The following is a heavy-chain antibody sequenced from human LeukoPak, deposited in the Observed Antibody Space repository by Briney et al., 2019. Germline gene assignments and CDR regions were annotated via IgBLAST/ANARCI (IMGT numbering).Heavy chain of an antibody. Sequence: GGSLRLSCAASGFTFSSYDMSWVRQAPGKGLEWVSVFSGGGDGAYYADSVKGRFTISRDNAKNSMYLQMNSLRAEDTAVYYCARDRIKSGSYYFDYWGQGTLVTVSS. CDR1: GFTFSSYD. J-gene: IGHJ4*02. D-gene: IGHD1-26*01. V-gene: IGHV3-23*01. CDR3: ARDRIKSGSYYFDY. CDR2: FSGGGDGA.